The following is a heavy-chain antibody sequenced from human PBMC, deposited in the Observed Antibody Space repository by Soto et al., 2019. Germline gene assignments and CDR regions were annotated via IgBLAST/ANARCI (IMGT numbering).Heavy chain of an antibody. Sequence: ASVKVSCKASGYSFAGFYIHWMRQAPGQGLEWVGSINSNSGATTYAQKFQDSVAMTRDTSVSTAYMDLNGLTSDDTAIYYCAIIMTHSDSFDIWGQGTMVTVSS. CDR1: GYSFAGFY. D-gene: IGHD3-16*01. CDR3: AIIMTHSDSFDI. CDR2: INSNSGAT. V-gene: IGHV1-2*04. J-gene: IGHJ3*02.